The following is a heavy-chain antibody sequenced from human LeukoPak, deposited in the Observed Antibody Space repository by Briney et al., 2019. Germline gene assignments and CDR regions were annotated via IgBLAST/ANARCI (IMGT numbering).Heavy chain of an antibody. D-gene: IGHD2-2*01. CDR3: ATSRRGVVPAAISYFQH. Sequence: SETLSLTCTVSGGSISSGDYYWSWIRQPPGKGLEWIGYIYYSGSTNYNPSLKSRVTISVDTSKNQFSLKLSSVTAADTAVYYCATSRRGVVPAAISYFQHWGQGTLVTVSS. J-gene: IGHJ1*01. CDR2: IYYSGST. CDR1: GGSISSGDYY. V-gene: IGHV4-61*08.